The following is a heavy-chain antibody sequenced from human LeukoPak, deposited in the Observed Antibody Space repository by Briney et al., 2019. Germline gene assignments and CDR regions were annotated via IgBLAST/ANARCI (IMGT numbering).Heavy chain of an antibody. CDR1: GFTFSSYA. J-gene: IGHJ4*02. CDR3: ARPSEPVDTAMVTFDY. CDR2: ISYDGSNK. Sequence: GSLRLSCAASGFTFSSYAMHWVRQAPGKGLEWVAVISYDGSNKYYADSVKGRFTISKDNSKNTLYLQMNSLRAEDTAVYYCARPSEPVDTAMVTFDYWGQGTLVTVSS. V-gene: IGHV3-30-3*01. D-gene: IGHD5-18*01.